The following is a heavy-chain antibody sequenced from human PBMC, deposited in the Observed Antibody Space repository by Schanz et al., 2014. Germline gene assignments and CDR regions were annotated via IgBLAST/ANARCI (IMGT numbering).Heavy chain of an antibody. CDR3: ARKMKLGVYGGKGHDSLDI. D-gene: IGHD4-17*01. CDR2: INSVGSNT. J-gene: IGHJ3*02. V-gene: IGHV3-74*02. Sequence: EVQLVASGGGLVQPGGSLRLSCAASGFTFSSNSMNWVRQDPGKGLVWVARINSVGSNTDYADSVTGRFTISRDNAKNTLYLQMNTLRAEDTAVYYCARKMKLGVYGGKGHDSLDIWGQGTMVTVSS. CDR1: GFTFSSNS.